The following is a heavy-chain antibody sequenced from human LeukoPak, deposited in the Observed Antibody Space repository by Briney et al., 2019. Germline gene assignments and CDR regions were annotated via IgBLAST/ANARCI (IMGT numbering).Heavy chain of an antibody. J-gene: IGHJ1*01. D-gene: IGHD3-16*01. V-gene: IGHV3-48*03. Sequence: GGSLRLSCAASGFTFSNYEMHWVRQAPGKGLEWVSYISSSGSDIYYADSVKGRFTISRDNAKNSLYLHMSSLRAEDTAMYYCAKDDDWGRFNHWGQGTLVTVSS. CDR2: ISSSGSDI. CDR1: GFTFSNYE. CDR3: AKDDDWGRFNH.